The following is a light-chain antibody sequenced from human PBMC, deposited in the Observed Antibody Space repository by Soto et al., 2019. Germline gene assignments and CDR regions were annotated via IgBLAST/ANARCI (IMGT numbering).Light chain of an antibody. CDR2: DVS. Sequence: EIVLTQPPATLSLSPGEGATLSCRASESVRTYLAWYQQKPGQVPRLLIYDVSNRATGVPARFSGSGSGTDFSLTISSLEPEDFAVYYCQQRYSWPPLTFGGGTRVEIK. CDR1: ESVRTY. CDR3: QQRYSWPPLT. V-gene: IGKV3-11*01. J-gene: IGKJ4*01.